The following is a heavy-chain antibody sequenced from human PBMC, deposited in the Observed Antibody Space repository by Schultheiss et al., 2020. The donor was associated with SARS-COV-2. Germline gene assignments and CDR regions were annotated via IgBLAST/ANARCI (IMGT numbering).Heavy chain of an antibody. CDR2: ISHGGST. CDR1: GGSFSGYY. D-gene: IGHD5-12*01. CDR3: ASWVATNYYYYYGMDV. J-gene: IGHJ6*02. Sequence: SQTLSLTCAVYGGSFSGYYWGWIRQPPGKGLEWIGEISHGGSTNYNPSLKSRVTISVDTSKNQFSLKLSSVTAADTVVYYCASWVATNYYYYYGMDVWGQGTTVTVSS. V-gene: IGHV4-34*01.